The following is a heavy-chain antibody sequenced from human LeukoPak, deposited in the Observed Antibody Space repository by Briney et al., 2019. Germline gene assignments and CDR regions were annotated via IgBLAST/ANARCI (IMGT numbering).Heavy chain of an antibody. Sequence: PGGSLRLSCVASGFTFSNYAMSWVRQAPGKGLDWVSCITNNGGTTYYGDSVKGRFTISRDNSKNTLYLQMNSLRADDTAVYYCAKDRGSGWPWGQGTLVTVSS. CDR2: ITNNGGTT. CDR3: AKDRGSGWP. V-gene: IGHV3-23*01. CDR1: GFTFSNYA. D-gene: IGHD6-19*01. J-gene: IGHJ4*02.